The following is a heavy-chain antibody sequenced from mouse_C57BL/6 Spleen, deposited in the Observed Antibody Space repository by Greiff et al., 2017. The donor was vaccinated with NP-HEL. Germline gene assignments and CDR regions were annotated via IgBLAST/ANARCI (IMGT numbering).Heavy chain of an antibody. D-gene: IGHD1-1*02. V-gene: IGHV1-55*01. CDR1: GYTFTSYW. CDR2: IYPGSGST. Sequence: QVQLQQPGAELVKPGASVKMSCKASGYTFTSYWITWVKQRPGQGLEWIGDIYPGSGSTNYNEKFKSKATLTVDTSSSTAYMQLSSLTSEDSAVYYCARGGSMAPIPDYWGQGTTLTVSS. J-gene: IGHJ2*01. CDR3: ARGGSMAPIPDY.